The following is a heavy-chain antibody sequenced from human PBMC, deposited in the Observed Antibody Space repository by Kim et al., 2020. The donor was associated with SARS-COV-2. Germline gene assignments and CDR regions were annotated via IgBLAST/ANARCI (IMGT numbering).Heavy chain of an antibody. D-gene: IGHD3-9*01. J-gene: IGHJ4*02. CDR1: GFTFSNYA. Sequence: GGSLRLSCAASGFTFSNYALHWVRQAPGKGLQWVSVISYDATFKDYGDSVRGRFTISRDNSKKTLYLQMNSLRAEDTAIYFCASGRYYDISTGYYNRNGYFDSWGRGTLVTVSS. CDR3: ASGRYYDISTGYYNRNGYFDS. V-gene: IGHV3-33*05. CDR2: ISYDATFK.